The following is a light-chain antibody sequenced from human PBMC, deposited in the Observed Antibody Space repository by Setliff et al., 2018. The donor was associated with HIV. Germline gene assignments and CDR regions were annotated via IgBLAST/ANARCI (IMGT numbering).Light chain of an antibody. J-gene: IGLJ1*01. V-gene: IGLV2-14*01. CDR2: EVS. Sequence: QSALAQPGSVSGSPGQSITISCTGTNSDIGSYDFVSWYLHHPGKAPKLMIYEVSNRPSGVSSRFSASKSGNTASLTISGLQTEDEADYYCSSYTNITTRVFGTGTKVTVL. CDR3: SSYTNITTRV. CDR1: NSDIGSYDF.